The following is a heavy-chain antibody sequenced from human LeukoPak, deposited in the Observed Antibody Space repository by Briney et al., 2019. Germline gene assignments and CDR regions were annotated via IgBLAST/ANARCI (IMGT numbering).Heavy chain of an antibody. CDR3: AKDRVPYSSSSVNTLAVDY. V-gene: IGHV3-30*02. CDR2: IRYDGNNK. CDR1: GFTFSSYG. D-gene: IGHD6-6*01. J-gene: IGHJ4*02. Sequence: PGGSLGLSCAASGFTFSSYGMHWVRQAPGKGLEGVAFIRYDGNNKYYADSVKGRFTISRDNSKNTLYLQMNSLRAEDTAVYYCAKDRVPYSSSSVNTLAVDYWGQGTLVTVSS.